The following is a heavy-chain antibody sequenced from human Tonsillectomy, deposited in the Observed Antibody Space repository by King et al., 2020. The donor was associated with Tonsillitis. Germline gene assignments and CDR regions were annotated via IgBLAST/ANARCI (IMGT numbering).Heavy chain of an antibody. CDR2: FDPEDGET. J-gene: IGHJ6*02. CDR1: GYTLTELS. V-gene: IGHV1-24*01. D-gene: IGHD3-9*01. Sequence: QLVQSGAEVKKPGASVKVSCKVSGYTLTELSMHWVRQAPGKGLEWMGGFDPEDGETIYAQKFQGRVTMTEDTSTDTAYMELSSMRSENTAVYYCATYFLGRRRSSGLPYYGMDVWDQGTTFTVSS. CDR3: ATYFLGRRRSSGLPYYGMDV.